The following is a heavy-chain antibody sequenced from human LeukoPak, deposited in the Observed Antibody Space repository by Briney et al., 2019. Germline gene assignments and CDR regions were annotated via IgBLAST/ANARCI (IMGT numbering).Heavy chain of an antibody. CDR3: ARLVGRGVITKSLTYNGYYYYMDV. V-gene: IGHV4-34*01. D-gene: IGHD3-10*01. J-gene: IGHJ6*03. Sequence: SETLSLTCAVYGGSFSGYYWSWIRQPPGKGLEWIGEINHSGSTNYNPSLESRVTISVDTSKNQFSLKLSSVTAADTAVYYRARLVGRGVITKSLTYNGYYYYMDVWGKGTTVTVSS. CDR2: INHSGST. CDR1: GGSFSGYY.